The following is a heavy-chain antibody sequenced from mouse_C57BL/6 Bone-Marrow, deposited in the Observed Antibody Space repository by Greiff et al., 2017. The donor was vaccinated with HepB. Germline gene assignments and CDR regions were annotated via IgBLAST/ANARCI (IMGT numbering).Heavy chain of an antibody. CDR2: IYPGGGYT. Sequence: QVQLKQSGAELVRPGTSVKMSCKASGYTFTNYWIGWAKQRPGHGLEWIGDIYPGGGYTNYHEKFKGKVTLTADKSSSTAYMQFSSLTSEDSAIYYGARWRDHPFDYWGQGTTLTVSS. J-gene: IGHJ2*01. CDR1: GYTFTNYW. V-gene: IGHV1-63*01. CDR3: ARWRDHPFDY.